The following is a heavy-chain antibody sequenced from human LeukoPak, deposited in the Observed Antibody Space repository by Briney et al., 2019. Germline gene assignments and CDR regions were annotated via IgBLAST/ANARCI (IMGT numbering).Heavy chain of an antibody. CDR3: ARGGYCSSTSCYLDY. J-gene: IGHJ4*02. Sequence: GGSLRLSCAASGFTFSSCAMHWVRQAPGKGLEYVSAISSNGGSTYYANSVKGRFTISRDNSKNTLYLQMGSLRAEDMAVYYCARGGYCSSTSCYLDYWGQGTLVTVSS. V-gene: IGHV3-64*01. D-gene: IGHD2-2*01. CDR2: ISSNGGST. CDR1: GFTFSSCA.